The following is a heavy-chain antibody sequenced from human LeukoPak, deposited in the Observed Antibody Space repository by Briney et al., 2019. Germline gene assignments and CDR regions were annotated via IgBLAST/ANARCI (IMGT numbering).Heavy chain of an antibody. V-gene: IGHV3-21*01. CDR1: GFSFSSYS. D-gene: IGHD6-13*01. CDR3: AKEKVEYSSSVSYFDY. CDR2: ISSSSSYI. Sequence: GGSLRLSCAASGFSFSSYSMNWVRQAPGKGLEWVSSISSSSSYIYYADSVKGRFTISRDNSKNTLYLQMNSLRAEDTAVYYCAKEKVEYSSSVSYFDYWGQGTLVTVSS. J-gene: IGHJ4*02.